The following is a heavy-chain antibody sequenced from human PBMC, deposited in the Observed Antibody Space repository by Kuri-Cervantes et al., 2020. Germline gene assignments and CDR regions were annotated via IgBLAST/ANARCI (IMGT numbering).Heavy chain of an antibody. Sequence: GESLKISCAASRFTFSSYGMHWVRQAPGKGLEWVAFIWSDGSNKYYADSVKGRFTISRDNSKNTLYLQMNSLRVEDTAVYYCAGVSYGGYINDYWGQGTLVTVSS. V-gene: IGHV3-33*01. CDR3: AGVSYGGYINDY. CDR2: IWSDGSNK. CDR1: RFTFSSYG. D-gene: IGHD4-17*01. J-gene: IGHJ4*02.